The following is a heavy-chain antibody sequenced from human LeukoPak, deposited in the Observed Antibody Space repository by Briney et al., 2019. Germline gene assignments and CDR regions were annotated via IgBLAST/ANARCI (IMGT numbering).Heavy chain of an antibody. CDR1: GLSINNYW. J-gene: IGHJ4*02. Sequence: GGSLRLSCAAPGLSINNYWMHWVRHAPGKGLVLVSGISSDGSDTRYADSVKGRFTISRDNAKNTLYLQMNSLRVEDTAVYFCTRDFYLAGTNSWGQGALVTVSS. CDR3: TRDFYLAGTNS. CDR2: ISSDGSDT. D-gene: IGHD6-19*01. V-gene: IGHV3-74*01.